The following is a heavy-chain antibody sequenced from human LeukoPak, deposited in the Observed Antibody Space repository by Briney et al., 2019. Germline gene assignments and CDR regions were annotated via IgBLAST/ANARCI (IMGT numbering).Heavy chain of an antibody. CDR1: GFTFSDYW. D-gene: IGHD1-26*01. CDR3: ARDIYSIAE. CDR2: IHSDGGTT. Sequence: GGSLRLSRAASGFTFSDYWIHWVRQAPGKGLVWVSLIHSDGGTTNYADSVKGRFTISRDNAKNTVYLQMNSLRVEDTAVYYCARDIYSIAEWGQGTLVTVSS. J-gene: IGHJ4*02. V-gene: IGHV3-74*01.